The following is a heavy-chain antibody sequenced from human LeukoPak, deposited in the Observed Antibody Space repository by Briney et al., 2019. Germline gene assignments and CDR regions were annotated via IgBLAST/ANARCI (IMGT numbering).Heavy chain of an antibody. CDR1: GYTFSAFH. CDR2: VNPNSGDT. Sequence: ASVKVSCEASGYTFSAFHIHWVRLAPGQGPEWMGWVNPNSGDTNYAQRFRGRVTMTRDTSIDTAYMELSSLRSDDTAVYYCARSNYYGSQSEYWGQGTLVAVSS. D-gene: IGHD3-10*01. J-gene: IGHJ4*02. CDR3: ARSNYYGSQSEY. V-gene: IGHV1-2*02.